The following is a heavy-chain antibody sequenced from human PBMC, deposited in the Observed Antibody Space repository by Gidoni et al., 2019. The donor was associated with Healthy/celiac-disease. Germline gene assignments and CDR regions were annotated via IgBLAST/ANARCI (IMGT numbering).Heavy chain of an antibody. CDR3: ARDRGYCTNGVCRNWYFDL. CDR1: GYTFTGYY. Sequence: QVQLVQSGAEVKKPGASVKVSCKASGYTFTGYYMHWVRQAPGQGLEWMGWINPNSGGTNYAQKFQGRVTMTRDTSISTAYMELSRLRSDDTAVYYCARDRGYCTNGVCRNWYFDLWGRGTLVTVSS. J-gene: IGHJ2*01. V-gene: IGHV1-2*02. CDR2: INPNSGGT. D-gene: IGHD2-8*01.